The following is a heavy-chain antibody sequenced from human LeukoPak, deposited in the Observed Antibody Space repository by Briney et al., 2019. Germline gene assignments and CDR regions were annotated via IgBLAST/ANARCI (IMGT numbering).Heavy chain of an antibody. V-gene: IGHV3-15*01. CDR3: TAWTDLYDY. J-gene: IGHJ4*02. D-gene: IGHD3/OR15-3a*01. CDR1: GFSFSNAW. CDR2: IRSKTDGGTP. Sequence: GGSLRLSCAASGFSFSNAWMSWVRQAPGKGLEWVGRIRSKTDGGTPDYAAPVKGRFIISRADSRDTLYLQMNSLRVEDTAVYYCTAWTDLYDYWGQGTLVAVSS.